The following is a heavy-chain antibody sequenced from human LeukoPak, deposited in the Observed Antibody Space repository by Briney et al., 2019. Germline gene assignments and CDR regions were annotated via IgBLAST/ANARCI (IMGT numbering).Heavy chain of an antibody. V-gene: IGHV4-39*02. CDR1: GGSISSSSYF. D-gene: IGHD1-26*01. J-gene: IGHJ6*02. CDR2: IYYSGST. Sequence: SETLSLTCSVSGGSISSSSYFWGWIRQPPGKGLEWIGSIYYSGSTYYKPSLKTRVPISLDTSKTHFSLKLSSVTAAHTAVYYCVRLVRYGMDVWGQGTTVTVSS. CDR3: VRLVRYGMDV.